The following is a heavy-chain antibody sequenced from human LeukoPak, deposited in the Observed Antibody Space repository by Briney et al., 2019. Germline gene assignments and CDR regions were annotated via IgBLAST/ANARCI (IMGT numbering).Heavy chain of an antibody. CDR3: AKALYHIVVVPAAIPFDY. D-gene: IGHD2-2*01. Sequence: GGSLRLSCAASGFTFSSYAMSWVRQAPGKGLEWVSAISGSGGSTYYADSVKGRFTISRDNSKNTLYLQMNSLRAEDTAVYYCAKALYHIVVVPAAIPFDYWGQGTLVTVPS. J-gene: IGHJ4*02. CDR1: GFTFSSYA. V-gene: IGHV3-23*01. CDR2: ISGSGGST.